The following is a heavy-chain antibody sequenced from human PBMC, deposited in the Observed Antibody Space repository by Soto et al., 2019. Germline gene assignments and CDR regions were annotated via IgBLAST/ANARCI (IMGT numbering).Heavy chain of an antibody. Sequence: SETLSLTCTVSGGSIGSGGYYWSWIRQHPGKGLEWIGYIYYSGSTYYNPSLKSRVTISVDTSKNQFSLKLSSVTAADTAVYYCARFGGVVTAIDAFDIWGQGTMVTVSS. V-gene: IGHV4-31*03. D-gene: IGHD2-21*02. CDR3: ARFGGVVTAIDAFDI. CDR1: GGSIGSGGYY. CDR2: IYYSGST. J-gene: IGHJ3*02.